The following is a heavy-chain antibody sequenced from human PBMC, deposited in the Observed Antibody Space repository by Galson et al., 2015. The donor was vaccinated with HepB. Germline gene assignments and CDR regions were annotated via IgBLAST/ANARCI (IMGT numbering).Heavy chain of an antibody. Sequence: SVKVSCKASGYTFTSYDINWVRQATGQGLEWVGWMNPNSGNTGYAQKFQGRVTMTRNTSISTAYMELSSLRSEDTAVYYCARSHSGSYWEDYWGQGTLVTVSS. V-gene: IGHV1-8*01. CDR3: ARSHSGSYWEDY. CDR2: MNPNSGNT. J-gene: IGHJ4*02. D-gene: IGHD1-26*01. CDR1: GYTFTSYD.